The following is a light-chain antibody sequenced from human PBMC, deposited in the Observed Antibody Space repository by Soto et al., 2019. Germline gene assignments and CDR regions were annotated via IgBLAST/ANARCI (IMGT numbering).Light chain of an antibody. CDR2: GAS. J-gene: IGKJ1*01. CDR1: QSVSSSY. Sequence: EIVLTQSPGTLSLSPGERATLSCRASQSVSSSYLAWYQQKPGQAPRLLIYGASSRATGIPDRFSGSGSGTNFTLTIRRLEAEDFALYYCQQYGSSRTFGQGTKVEIK. V-gene: IGKV3-20*01. CDR3: QQYGSSRT.